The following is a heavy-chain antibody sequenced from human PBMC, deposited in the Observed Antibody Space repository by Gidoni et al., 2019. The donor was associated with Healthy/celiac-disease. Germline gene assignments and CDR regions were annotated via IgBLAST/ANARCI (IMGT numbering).Heavy chain of an antibody. D-gene: IGHD3-3*01. Sequence: EVQLLVSGGGLVQPGGSLRLSCAASGFPFSSYAMSWVRQAPGKGLEWVSASSGSGGSTYYADSVKGRFTISRDNSKNTLYLQMNSLRAEDTAVYYCAKDPEFTIFGVVNPPNAFDIWGQGTMVTVSS. V-gene: IGHV3-23*01. CDR1: GFPFSSYA. J-gene: IGHJ3*02. CDR3: AKDPEFTIFGVVNPPNAFDI. CDR2: SSGSGGST.